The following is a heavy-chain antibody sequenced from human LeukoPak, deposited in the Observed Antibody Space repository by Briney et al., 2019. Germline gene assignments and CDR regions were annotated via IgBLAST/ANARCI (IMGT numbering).Heavy chain of an antibody. V-gene: IGHV3-30-3*01. D-gene: IGHD6-19*01. CDR2: ISYDGSNK. Sequence: GRSLRLSCAASGFTFSSYAMHWVRQAPGKGLEWVAVISYDGSNKYYADSVKGRFTISRDNSKNTLYLQMNSLRAEDTAVYYCARGPQWLRALYFQHWGQGTLVTVSS. CDR3: ARGPQWLRALYFQH. CDR1: GFTFSSYA. J-gene: IGHJ1*01.